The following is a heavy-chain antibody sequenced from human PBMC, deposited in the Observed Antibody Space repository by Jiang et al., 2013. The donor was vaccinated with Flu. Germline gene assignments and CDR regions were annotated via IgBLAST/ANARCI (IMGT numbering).Heavy chain of an antibody. V-gene: IGHV4-39*01. CDR3: ARHSTGGELFDY. CDR1: GGSISSSSYY. J-gene: IGHJ4*02. CDR2: IYYSGST. Sequence: LLKPSETLSLTCTVSGGSISSSSYYWGWIRQPPGKGLEWIGSIYYSGSTYYNPSLKSRVTISVDTSKNQFSLKLSSVTAVDTAVYYCARHSTGGELFDYWGQGTLVTVSS. D-gene: IGHD3-10*01.